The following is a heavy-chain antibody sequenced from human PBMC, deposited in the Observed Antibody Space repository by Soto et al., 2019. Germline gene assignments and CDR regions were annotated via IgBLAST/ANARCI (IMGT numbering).Heavy chain of an antibody. V-gene: IGHV3-33*01. J-gene: IGHJ4*02. CDR3: ARDGYCSGGSCYSVPVFDY. CDR2: IWYDGSNK. Sequence: QVQLVECGGGVGQPGRSLRLSCAASGFTFSSYGMHWVRQAPGKGLEWVAVIWYDGSNKYYADSVKGRFTISRDNSKNTLYLQMNSLRAEDTAVYYCARDGYCSGGSCYSVPVFDYWGQGTLVTVSS. D-gene: IGHD2-15*01. CDR1: GFTFSSYG.